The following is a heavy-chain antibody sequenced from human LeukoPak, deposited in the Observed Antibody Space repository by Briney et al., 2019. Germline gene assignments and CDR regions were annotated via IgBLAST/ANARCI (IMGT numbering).Heavy chain of an antibody. Sequence: SETLSLTCTVSGYSISSGYYWGWIRQPPGKGLEWIGIMYHSGSAYYNPSLKSRVTISVDTSKSQFSLKLYSVPAADTAGYYCARVDCRGGDCYSIGGFDYWGQGTLVTVSS. CDR1: GYSISSGYY. J-gene: IGHJ4*02. D-gene: IGHD2-15*01. V-gene: IGHV4-38-2*02. CDR3: ARVDCRGGDCYSIGGFDY. CDR2: MYHSGSA.